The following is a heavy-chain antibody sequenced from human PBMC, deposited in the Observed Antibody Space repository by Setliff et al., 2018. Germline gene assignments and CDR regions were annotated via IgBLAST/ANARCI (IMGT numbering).Heavy chain of an antibody. Sequence: PGGSLRLSCAGSGFTFSSHSMNWVRQAPGKGLEWVALTNPDGDEIHYVDSVKGRFTISRDNAKNSLFLQISSLRAEDTAMYYCVTGSVPPNWGQGTLVTVSS. CDR1: GFTFSSHS. V-gene: IGHV3-7*03. CDR3: VTGSVPPN. CDR2: TNPDGDEI. J-gene: IGHJ4*02.